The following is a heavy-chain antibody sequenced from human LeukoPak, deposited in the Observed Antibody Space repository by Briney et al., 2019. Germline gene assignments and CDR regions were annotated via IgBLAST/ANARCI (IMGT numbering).Heavy chain of an antibody. CDR3: AKKSTTVITYYFDY. Sequence: GGSLRFSCAAPGFPSTSNRMNWVPKAPGKGLEWASGISGSGGSTYYADSVKGRFTISRDNSKNTLYLQMNSLRAEDTAVYYCAKKSTTVITYYFDYWGQGTLVTVSS. CDR2: ISGSGGST. CDR1: GFPSTSNR. J-gene: IGHJ4*02. V-gene: IGHV3-23*01. D-gene: IGHD4-11*01.